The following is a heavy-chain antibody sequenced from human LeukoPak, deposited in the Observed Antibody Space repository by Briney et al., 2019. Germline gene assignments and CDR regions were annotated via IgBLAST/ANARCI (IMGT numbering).Heavy chain of an antibody. D-gene: IGHD5-12*01. CDR2: IRYDGSNK. CDR3: AKDERLGYNYYYYMDV. CDR1: GFTFSSYG. Sequence: GGSLRLSCAASGFTFSSYGMHWVRQAPGKGLEWVAFIRYDGSNKYYADSVKGRFTISRDNSKNTLYLQMNSLRAEDTAVYYCAKDERLGYNYYYYMDVRGKGTTVTVSS. V-gene: IGHV3-30*02. J-gene: IGHJ6*03.